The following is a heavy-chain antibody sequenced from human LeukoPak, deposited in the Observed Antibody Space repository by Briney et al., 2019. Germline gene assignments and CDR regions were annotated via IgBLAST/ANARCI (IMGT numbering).Heavy chain of an antibody. CDR2: IYYSGST. D-gene: IGHD3-22*01. CDR3: ASLEYYYDTSGYIS. V-gene: IGHV4-59*01. Sequence: PSETLSLTCTVSGGSISSYYWSWIRQPPGKGLEWIGYIYYSGSTSYNTSLKSRLTISEDTSRNQFSLMLSSVTAADTAVDYCASLEYYYDTSGYISWGQGTLVTVSS. CDR1: GGSISSYY. J-gene: IGHJ4*02.